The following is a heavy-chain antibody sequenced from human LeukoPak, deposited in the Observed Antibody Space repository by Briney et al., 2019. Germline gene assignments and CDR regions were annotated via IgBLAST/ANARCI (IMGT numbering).Heavy chain of an antibody. V-gene: IGHV1-69*04. D-gene: IGHD3-3*01. Sequence: SVKVSCKASGGTFSSYAISWVRQAPGQGLEWMGRIIPIFGIASYAQKFQGRVTITADKSTSTAYMELSSLRSEDTAVYYCARVSTQAPKDITIFGVVTYTHLDYGMDVWGQGTTVTVSS. J-gene: IGHJ6*02. CDR3: ARVSTQAPKDITIFGVVTYTHLDYGMDV. CDR2: IIPIFGIA. CDR1: GGTFSSYA.